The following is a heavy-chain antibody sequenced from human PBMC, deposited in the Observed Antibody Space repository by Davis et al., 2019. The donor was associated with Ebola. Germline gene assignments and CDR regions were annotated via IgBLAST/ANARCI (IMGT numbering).Heavy chain of an antibody. J-gene: IGHJ4*02. D-gene: IGHD4-17*01. CDR3: ARDYGDYGSYFDY. CDR2: INAGTGNT. V-gene: IGHV1-3*01. CDR1: GFTLTNYA. Sequence: ASVKVSCKASGFTLTNYAIHWVRQAPGQSPEWMGWINAGTGNTKFSQKFQGRVSITGDTSASTAYMELTSLRSEDTAVYYCARDYGDYGSYFDYWGQGTLVTVSS.